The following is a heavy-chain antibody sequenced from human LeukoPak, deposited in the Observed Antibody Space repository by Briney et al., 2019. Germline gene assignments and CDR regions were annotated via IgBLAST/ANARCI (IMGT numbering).Heavy chain of an antibody. J-gene: IGHJ3*02. D-gene: IGHD2-2*01. V-gene: IGHV1-69*05. CDR1: GGTFSSYA. CDR3: ASTGTLGYCSSTSCFDDAFDI. CDR2: IIPIFGTA. Sequence: SVKVSCKASGGTFSSYAISWVRQAPGQGLEWMGRIIPIFGTANYAQKFQGRVTITTDESTSTAYMELSSLRSEDTGVYYCASTGTLGYCSSTSCFDDAFDIWGQGTMVTVSS.